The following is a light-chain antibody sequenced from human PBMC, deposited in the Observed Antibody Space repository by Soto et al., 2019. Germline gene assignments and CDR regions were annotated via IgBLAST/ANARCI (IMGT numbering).Light chain of an antibody. CDR2: DVS. Sequence: DIQMTQSPSSLSASVGNRVTITCQASHDISDHLNWYQQKFGKAPKLLIYDVSYLETGGASRFSGSGSGSNFTLTISSLQPEDFGTYYCQQYESLPPAFTFGPGTKVDVK. J-gene: IGKJ3*01. CDR1: HDISDH. V-gene: IGKV1-33*01. CDR3: QQYESLPPAFT.